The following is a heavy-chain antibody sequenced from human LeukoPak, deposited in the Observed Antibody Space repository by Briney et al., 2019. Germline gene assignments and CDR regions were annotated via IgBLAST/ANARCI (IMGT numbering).Heavy chain of an antibody. CDR3: AREDGGKADI. D-gene: IGHD4-23*01. J-gene: IGHJ3*02. CDR1: GFTFSRYS. Sequence: GGSLRLSCAASGFTFSRYSMNWVRQAPGKGLEWVSYISSSNNTIDYADSVKGRFSISKDNAKNSLYLQMKSLRDEDTAVYYCAREDGGKADIWGQGTMVTVSS. CDR2: ISSSNNTI. V-gene: IGHV3-48*02.